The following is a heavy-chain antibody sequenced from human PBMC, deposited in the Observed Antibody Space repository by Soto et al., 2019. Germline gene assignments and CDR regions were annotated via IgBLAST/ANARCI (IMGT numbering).Heavy chain of an antibody. CDR3: ARVPRGTWYAHLLY. J-gene: IGHJ4*02. D-gene: IGHD1-26*01. CDR1: GYTFTSYG. Sequence: QVQLVQSGAEVKKPGASVKVSCKTSGYTFTSYGISWVRQAPGQGLEWMGWISGYSGNTNYAQMLQGRVTMTTDTSKSTAYMELRSLRSDDTAVYYCARVPRGTWYAHLLYWGQGTLVTVSS. CDR2: ISGYSGNT. V-gene: IGHV1-18*04.